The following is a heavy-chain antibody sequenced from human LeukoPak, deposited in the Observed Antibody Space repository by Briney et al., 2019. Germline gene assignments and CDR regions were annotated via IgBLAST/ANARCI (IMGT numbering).Heavy chain of an antibody. J-gene: IGHJ4*02. Sequence: SETLSLTCAVYSGSLSGYYWSWIRQPPGRGLEWIGEINRSGSANYNPSLKSRVTVSVDTSKNQFSLKLSSVTAADTAVYYCARLDPVPRAPYYFDYWGQGTLVTVSS. CDR3: ARLDPVPRAPYYFDY. D-gene: IGHD3-9*01. V-gene: IGHV4-34*01. CDR2: INRSGSA. CDR1: SGSLSGYY.